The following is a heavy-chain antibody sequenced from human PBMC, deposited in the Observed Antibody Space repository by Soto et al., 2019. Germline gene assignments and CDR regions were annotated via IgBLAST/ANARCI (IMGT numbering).Heavy chain of an antibody. V-gene: IGHV4-4*02. Sequence: SETLSLTCRVSGDSISSTFWWTWVRQPPGKGLEWIGEVYHSGSTRYNPSLKGRVTISVDKPNNQFSLKLTSMTGADTAVYYCATTAAPHYDYDAGYNWFDPWGQGTLVTVSS. CDR1: GDSISSTFW. D-gene: IGHD3-22*01. CDR2: VYHSGST. J-gene: IGHJ5*02. CDR3: ATTAAPHYDYDAGYNWFDP.